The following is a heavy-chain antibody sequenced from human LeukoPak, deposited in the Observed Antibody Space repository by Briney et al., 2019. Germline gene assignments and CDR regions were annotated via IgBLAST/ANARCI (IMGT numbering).Heavy chain of an antibody. CDR3: ASIGVVRGVSWFDP. Sequence: SETLSLTCTVSGGSISGNYWSWIRQPAGKGLEWIGRIYTSGSTDYNPSLKSRVTMSVDTSKNQFSLKLSSVTAADTAVYYCASIGVVRGVSWFDPWGQGTLVTVSS. CDR2: IYTSGST. V-gene: IGHV4-4*07. CDR1: GGSISGNY. D-gene: IGHD3-10*01. J-gene: IGHJ5*02.